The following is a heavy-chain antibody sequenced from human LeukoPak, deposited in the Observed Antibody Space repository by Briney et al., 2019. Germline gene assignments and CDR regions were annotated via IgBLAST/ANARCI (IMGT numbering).Heavy chain of an antibody. V-gene: IGHV3-48*01. CDR3: ARDDLTNGYNGNF. Sequence: GGSLRLSCAASGFTFSSYGMSWIRQAPGKGLEWISYINEGSNNIFYADSVKGRFTISRDNAKNSLHLQMNSLRVDDTAVYYCARDDLTNGYNGNFWGQGTLVTVSS. CDR2: INEGSNNI. D-gene: IGHD5-24*01. J-gene: IGHJ4*02. CDR1: GFTFSSYG.